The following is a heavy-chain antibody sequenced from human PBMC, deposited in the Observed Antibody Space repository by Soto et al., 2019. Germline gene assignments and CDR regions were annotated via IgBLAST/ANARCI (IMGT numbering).Heavy chain of an antibody. V-gene: IGHV4-31*03. CDR2: IYYSGST. Sequence: SLTCTVSGGSISSGGYYWSWIRQHPGKGLEGIGYIYYSGSTYYNPSLKSRVTISVDTSKNQFSLKLSSVTAADTAVYYCARVPYGVEYFRNSYNGMDVRGQAPPVTVS. CDR1: GGSISSGGYY. CDR3: ARVPYGVEYFRNSYNGMDV. D-gene: IGHD3-3*01. J-gene: IGHJ6*02.